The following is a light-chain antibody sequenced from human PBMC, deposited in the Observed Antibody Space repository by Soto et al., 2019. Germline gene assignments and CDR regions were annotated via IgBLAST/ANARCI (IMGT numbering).Light chain of an antibody. CDR2: SAS. J-gene: IGKJ5*01. CDR1: QSIRTS. CDR3: QQYNNWPPIT. Sequence: ETMMKQSPATLSVTPGERVTLSCRASQSIRTSLAWYQQKPGQAPRLLIYSASTRATGIPARFGGRGSGTDFTLTISSLQSEDSAAYYCQQYNNWPPITFGQGTRLEI. V-gene: IGKV3-15*01.